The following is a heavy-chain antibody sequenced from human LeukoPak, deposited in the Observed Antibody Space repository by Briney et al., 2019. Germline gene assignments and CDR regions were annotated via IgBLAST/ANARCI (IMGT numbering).Heavy chain of an antibody. CDR3: ARHKVMGFVDRYFDY. J-gene: IGHJ4*02. D-gene: IGHD5-12*01. Sequence: TLSLTCTVSGGSISSGSYYWSWIRQPAGKGLEWIGRIYTSGSTNYNPSLKSRVTISVDTSKNQFSLKLSSVTAADTAVYYCARHKVMGFVDRYFDYWGQGTLVTVSS. CDR2: IYTSGST. V-gene: IGHV4-61*02. CDR1: GGSISSGSYY.